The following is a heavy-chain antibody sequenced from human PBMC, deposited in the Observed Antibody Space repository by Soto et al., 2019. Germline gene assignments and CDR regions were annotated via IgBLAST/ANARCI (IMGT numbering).Heavy chain of an antibody. Sequence: QVQLVQSGAEVKKPGASVKVSCKASGYTFTSYDINWVRQATGQGLEWMGWMNPNSGNTGYAQKFQGRVTMTRNTSLSTAYMELSSLRSEDTAVYYCARLYCSGGSCYQDYYYYGMDVWGQGTTVTVSS. D-gene: IGHD2-15*01. CDR3: ARLYCSGGSCYQDYYYYGMDV. V-gene: IGHV1-8*01. CDR1: GYTFTSYD. CDR2: MNPNSGNT. J-gene: IGHJ6*02.